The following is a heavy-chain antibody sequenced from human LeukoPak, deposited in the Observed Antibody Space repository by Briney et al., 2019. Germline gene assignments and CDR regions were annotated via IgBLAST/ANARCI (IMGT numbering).Heavy chain of an antibody. J-gene: IGHJ4*02. CDR1: GFTFNSYA. V-gene: IGHV3-23*01. Sequence: GGSLRLSCAASGFTFNSYAMSWVRQAPGKGLELVSVISGGGGTTYYADSVKGRFTISRDNSKHTLYLQMNSLRAEDTAVYYCAKAIGYCSSISCSPFDYWGQGTLVTVSS. CDR2: ISGGGGTT. D-gene: IGHD2-2*01. CDR3: AKAIGYCSSISCSPFDY.